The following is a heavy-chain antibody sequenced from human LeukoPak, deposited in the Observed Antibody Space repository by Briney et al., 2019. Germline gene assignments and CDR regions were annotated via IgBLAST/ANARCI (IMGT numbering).Heavy chain of an antibody. J-gene: IGHJ3*02. CDR3: ARPSGYCSGGSCYGDAFDI. Sequence: GGSLRLSCAASGFTFSSYWMHWVRQAPGKGLEWVSYISSSSTIYYADSVKGRFTISRDNAKNSLYLQMNSLRAEDTAVYYCARPSGYCSGGSCYGDAFDIWGQGTMVTVSS. CDR1: GFTFSSYW. V-gene: IGHV3-48*01. D-gene: IGHD2-15*01. CDR2: ISSSSTI.